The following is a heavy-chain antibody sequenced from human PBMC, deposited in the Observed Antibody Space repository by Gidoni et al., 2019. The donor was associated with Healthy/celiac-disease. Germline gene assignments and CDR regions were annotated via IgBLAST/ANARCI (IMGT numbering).Heavy chain of an antibody. CDR3: ARGFLQGRDYYYYGMDV. V-gene: IGHV1-69*17. J-gene: IGHJ6*02. CDR2: IIPIFGIA. CDR1: GGPFSRYA. D-gene: IGHD4-4*01. Sequence: QVQLVPSGAEVKKPGSSVKVSCKASGGPFSRYAISWVRQAPGQWLEWMGGIIPIFGIANYAQKCQGRVTITADKSTSTAYMELSSLRSEDTAVYYCARGFLQGRDYYYYGMDVWGQGTTVTVSS.